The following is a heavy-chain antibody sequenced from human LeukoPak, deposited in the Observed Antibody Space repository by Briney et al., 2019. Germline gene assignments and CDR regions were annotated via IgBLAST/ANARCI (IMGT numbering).Heavy chain of an antibody. CDR1: GSSVSGSGYY. CDR3: AGPNFYSLDV. J-gene: IGHJ6*04. V-gene: IGHV4-39*01. D-gene: IGHD2-21*02. CDR2: IHYSGTT. Sequence: SETLSLTCTVSGSSVSGSGYYWAWIRQPPGKGLEWLGNIHYSGTTYYNPSLKIRVTMSVDTSKNQFSLKLSSVTAADTAVYYCAGPNFYSLDVWGKGTTVTVSS.